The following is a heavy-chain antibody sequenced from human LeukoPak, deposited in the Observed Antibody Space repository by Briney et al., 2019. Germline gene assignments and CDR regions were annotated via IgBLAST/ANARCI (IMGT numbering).Heavy chain of an antibody. CDR3: ARDRSVAGTVDY. D-gene: IGHD6-19*01. V-gene: IGHV3-21*01. J-gene: IGHJ4*02. CDR2: ISSSSTFI. Sequence: GGSLRLSCAASGFSFSSYSMNWVRQAPGKGLEWVSSISSSSTFISYADSVKGRFTISRDNAKNSLYLQMNSLTAEDTAVYCCARDRSVAGTVDYWGQGTLVTVSS. CDR1: GFSFSSYS.